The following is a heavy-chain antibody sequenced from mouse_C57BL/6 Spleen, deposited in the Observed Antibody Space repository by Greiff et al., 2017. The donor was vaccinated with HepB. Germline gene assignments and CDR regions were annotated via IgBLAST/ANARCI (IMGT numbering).Heavy chain of an antibody. V-gene: IGHV1-62-2*01. J-gene: IGHJ3*01. CDR1: GYTFTEYT. CDR2: FYPGSGSI. D-gene: IGHD2-4*01. Sequence: VKLMDSGAELVKPGASVKLSCKASGYTFTEYTIHWVKQRSGQGLEWIGWFYPGSGSIKYNEKFKDKATLTADKSSSTVYMELSRLTSEDSAVYFCARHEAPYDYDVGTWFAYWGQGTLVTVSA. CDR3: ARHEAPYDYDVGTWFAY.